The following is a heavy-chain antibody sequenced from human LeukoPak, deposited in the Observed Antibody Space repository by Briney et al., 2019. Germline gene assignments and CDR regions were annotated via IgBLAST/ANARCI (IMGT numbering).Heavy chain of an antibody. V-gene: IGHV3-23*01. CDR2: ISGSGGST. D-gene: IGHD3-3*01. J-gene: IGHJ5*02. Sequence: GGSLRLSCAASGFTFSSYAMSWVRQAPGKGLEWVSAISGSGGSTYYADSVKGRFTISRDNSKNTLYLQMNSLRAEDTAVYYCAKDHDDFWSGYSEGWFDPWGQGTLVTVSS. CDR1: GFTFSSYA. CDR3: AKDHDDFWSGYSEGWFDP.